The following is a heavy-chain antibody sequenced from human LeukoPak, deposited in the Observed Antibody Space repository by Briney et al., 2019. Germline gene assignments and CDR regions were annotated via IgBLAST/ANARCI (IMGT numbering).Heavy chain of an antibody. J-gene: IGHJ2*01. Sequence: GGSLRLSCAASGFTFSSYWMSWVRQAPGKGLEWVANIKQDGSEKYYVDSVKGRFTISRDNAKNSLYLQMNSLRAEDTAVYYCAKEKGYYDSSGYSWYFDLWGRGTLVTVSS. V-gene: IGHV3-7*03. CDR1: GFTFSSYW. D-gene: IGHD3-22*01. CDR2: IKQDGSEK. CDR3: AKEKGYYDSSGYSWYFDL.